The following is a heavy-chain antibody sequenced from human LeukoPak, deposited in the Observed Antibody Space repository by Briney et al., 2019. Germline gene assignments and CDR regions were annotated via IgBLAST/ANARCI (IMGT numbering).Heavy chain of an antibody. CDR2: INPNSGGT. CDR1: GYTFTGYY. Sequence: ASVKVSCKASGYTFTGYYMHWVRQAPGHGLQWMGCINPNSGGTKYAQKLQGGVTLTRDTSISTAYMELSRLRSDDTAVYYCARGETVYGGAIVYWGQGTLVTVSS. D-gene: IGHD3-16*02. J-gene: IGHJ4*02. V-gene: IGHV1-2*02. CDR3: ARGETVYGGAIVY.